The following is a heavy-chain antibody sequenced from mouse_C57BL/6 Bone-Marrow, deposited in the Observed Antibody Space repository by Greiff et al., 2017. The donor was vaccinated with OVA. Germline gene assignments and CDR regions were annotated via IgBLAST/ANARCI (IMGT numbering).Heavy chain of an antibody. CDR3: ARARGNWDDY. Sequence: EVQLQQSGPELVKPGASVKISCKASGYTFTDYYMNWVKQSHGKSLEWIGDINPNNGGTSYNQKFKGKATLTVDKSSSTAYMELRSLTSEDSAVYYCARARGNWDDYWGQGTTLTVSS. J-gene: IGHJ2*01. CDR2: INPNNGGT. CDR1: GYTFTDYY. V-gene: IGHV1-26*01. D-gene: IGHD4-1*02.